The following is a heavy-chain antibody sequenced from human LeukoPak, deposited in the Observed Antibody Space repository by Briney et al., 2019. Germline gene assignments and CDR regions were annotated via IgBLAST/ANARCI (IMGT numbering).Heavy chain of an antibody. CDR2: ISSSSSYI. J-gene: IGHJ3*02. CDR3: ARDMAYCGGDCYSFYAFDI. Sequence: GGSLRLSCAASGFTFSSYSMNWVRQAPGKGLEWVSSISSSSSYIYYADSVKGRFTISRDNAKNSRYLQMNSLRAEDTAVYYCARDMAYCGGDCYSFYAFDIWGQGTMVTVSS. D-gene: IGHD2-21*01. CDR1: GFTFSSYS. V-gene: IGHV3-21*01.